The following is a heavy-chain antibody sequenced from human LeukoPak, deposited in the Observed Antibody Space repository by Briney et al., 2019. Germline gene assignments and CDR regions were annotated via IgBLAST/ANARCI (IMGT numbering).Heavy chain of an antibody. Sequence: GGSLRLSCAVSGFAFGSEAMSWVRQSPARGLEWVASISPGGGTTYYADSVKGRFTISRDNSKNTLYLQMNSLRAEDTAVYYCARDIFPFFGAGAVMEWLCPLLFDIWGQGTMVTVSS. CDR3: ARDIFPFFGAGAVMEWLCPLLFDI. J-gene: IGHJ3*02. D-gene: IGHD3-3*01. V-gene: IGHV3-23*01. CDR1: GFAFGSEA. CDR2: ISPGGGTT.